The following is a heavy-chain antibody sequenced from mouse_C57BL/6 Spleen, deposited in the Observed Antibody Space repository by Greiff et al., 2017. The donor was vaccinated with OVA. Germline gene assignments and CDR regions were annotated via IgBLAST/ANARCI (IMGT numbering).Heavy chain of an antibody. D-gene: IGHD1-1*01. CDR2: INPNNGGT. CDR1: GYTFTDYY. V-gene: IGHV1-26*01. J-gene: IGHJ2*01. CDR3: ARPLITTVVAPDY. Sequence: EVQLQQSGPELVKPGASVKISCKASGYTFTDYYMNWVKQSHGKSLEWIGDINPNNGGTSYNQKFKGKATLTVDKSSSTAYMELRSLTSEDSAVYYCARPLITTVVAPDYWGQGTTLTVSS.